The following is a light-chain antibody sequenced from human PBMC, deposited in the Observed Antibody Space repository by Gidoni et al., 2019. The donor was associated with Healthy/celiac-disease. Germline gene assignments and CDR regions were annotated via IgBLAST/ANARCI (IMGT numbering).Light chain of an antibody. CDR1: QSVSSY. CDR3: QQRSNWPLT. V-gene: IGKV3-11*01. Sequence: EIVLTQSPATLSLSPGERATLACRASQSVSSYLAWYQQKPGQAPRILIYDASNRATGIPARFSGSVSGTDFTLTIRSLEPEDFAVYYCQQRSNWPLTFGGXTKVEIK. CDR2: DAS. J-gene: IGKJ4*01.